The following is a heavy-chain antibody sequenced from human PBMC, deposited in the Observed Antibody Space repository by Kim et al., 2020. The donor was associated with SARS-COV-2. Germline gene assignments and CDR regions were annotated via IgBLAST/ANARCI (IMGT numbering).Heavy chain of an antibody. V-gene: IGHV3-21*01. J-gene: IGHJ5*02. Sequence: GGSLRLSCAASGFTFSSYSMNWVRQAPGKGLEWVSSISSSSSYIYYADSVKGRFTISRDNAKNSLYLQMNSLRAEDTAVYYCARDFTGYSYGLNDHWGQGTLVTVSS. CDR2: ISSSSSYI. D-gene: IGHD5-18*01. CDR1: GFTFSSYS. CDR3: ARDFTGYSYGLNDH.